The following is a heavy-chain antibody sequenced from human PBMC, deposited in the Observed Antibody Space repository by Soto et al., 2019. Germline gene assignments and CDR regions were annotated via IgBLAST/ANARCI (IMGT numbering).Heavy chain of an antibody. Sequence: SETLSITCTVSGGSISTYYLSWIRQPAGKGLEWIGRIDTSGNTNYNPSLKSRVTMSVDTSKKQFSLKLTSVTAADTAVYYCARYSSNWFQTEGMDVWGQGTTVTVSS. D-gene: IGHD6-13*01. CDR3: ARYSSNWFQTEGMDV. CDR2: IDTSGNT. J-gene: IGHJ6*02. CDR1: GGSISTYY. V-gene: IGHV4-4*07.